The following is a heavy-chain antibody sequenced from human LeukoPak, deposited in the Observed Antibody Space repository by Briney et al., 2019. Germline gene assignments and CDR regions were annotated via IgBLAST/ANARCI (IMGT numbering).Heavy chain of an antibody. J-gene: IGHJ4*02. V-gene: IGHV3-7*01. Sequence: EGSLRLSCAASEFTFSSYWMSWVRQAPGKGLEWVASIKQDGSEKYYVDSVKGRVTISRDNAKNSLYLQMNSLRAEDTAVYYCARVFGAGYSDYWGQGTLVTVSS. CDR3: ARVFGAGYSDY. CDR2: IKQDGSEK. CDR1: EFTFSSYW. D-gene: IGHD4/OR15-4a*01.